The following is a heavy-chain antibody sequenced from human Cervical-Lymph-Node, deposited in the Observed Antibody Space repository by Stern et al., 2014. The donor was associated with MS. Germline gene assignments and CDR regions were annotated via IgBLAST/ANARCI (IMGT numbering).Heavy chain of an antibody. D-gene: IGHD1-26*01. CDR1: GGTFTSYS. CDR3: ARGELKEELVRGMDV. J-gene: IGHJ6*02. V-gene: IGHV1-69*01. CDR2: INPIFGTT. Sequence: VQLVQSGAEVKKPGSSVKVSCKASGGTFTSYSINWVRQAPGQGLEWMGGINPIFGTTNYVQKFQGRVTISTDQSPSHAYMELSSLRSEDTAVYYCARGELKEELVRGMDVWGQGTTVTVSS.